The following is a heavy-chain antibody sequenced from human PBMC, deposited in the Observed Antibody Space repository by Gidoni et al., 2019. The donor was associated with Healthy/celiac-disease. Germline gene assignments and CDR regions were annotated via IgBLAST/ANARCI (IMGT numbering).Heavy chain of an antibody. Sequence: QVQLVESGGGVVQPGRSLRLSCAASGFTFSSYGMHWVRQAPGKGLEWVAVIWYDGSNKYYADSVKGRFTISRDNSKNTLYLQMNSLRAEDTAVYYCARGFGIVGATFDYWGQGTLVTVSS. J-gene: IGHJ4*02. CDR2: IWYDGSNK. CDR3: ARGFGIVGATFDY. V-gene: IGHV3-33*01. CDR1: GFTFSSYG. D-gene: IGHD1-26*01.